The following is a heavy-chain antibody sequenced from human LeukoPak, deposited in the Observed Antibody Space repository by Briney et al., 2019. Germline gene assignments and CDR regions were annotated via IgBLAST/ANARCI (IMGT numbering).Heavy chain of an antibody. J-gene: IGHJ6*02. Sequence: GGSLRLSCAAPGFTFSSNAMSWVRQAPGKGLEWVSVISVSGSRANYADFVKGRFTVSRDNSKNTVLLQMNSLRVEDTAVYYCTKDHDGMHAWGQGTTVTVSS. CDR2: ISVSGSRA. CDR1: GFTFSSNA. CDR3: TKDHDGMHA. V-gene: IGHV3-23*01.